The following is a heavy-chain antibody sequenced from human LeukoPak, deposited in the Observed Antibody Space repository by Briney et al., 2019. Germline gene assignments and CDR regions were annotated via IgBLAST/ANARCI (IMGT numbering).Heavy chain of an antibody. Sequence: AASVKVSCKASGGTFSSYAISWVRQAPGQGLEWMGGIIPIFGTANYAQKFQGRVTITADESTSTAYMELSSLRSEDTAVYYCAREASELCSSTSCQAVGDYYYYYGMDVWGQGTTVTVSS. CDR1: GGTFSSYA. J-gene: IGHJ6*02. D-gene: IGHD2-2*01. CDR2: IIPIFGTA. V-gene: IGHV1-69*13. CDR3: AREASELCSSTSCQAVGDYYYYYGMDV.